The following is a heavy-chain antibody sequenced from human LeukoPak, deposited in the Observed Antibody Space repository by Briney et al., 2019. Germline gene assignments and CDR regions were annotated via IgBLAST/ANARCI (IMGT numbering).Heavy chain of an antibody. CDR3: ARDPPRVGATTFDY. Sequence: ASVTVSCKASGGTFSSYAISWVRQAPGQGLEWMGGIIPIFGTANYAQKFQGRVTITTDESTSTAYMELRSLRSDDTAVYYCARDPPRVGATTFDYWGQGTLVTVSS. J-gene: IGHJ4*02. V-gene: IGHV1-69*05. CDR1: GGTFSSYA. CDR2: IIPIFGTA. D-gene: IGHD1-26*01.